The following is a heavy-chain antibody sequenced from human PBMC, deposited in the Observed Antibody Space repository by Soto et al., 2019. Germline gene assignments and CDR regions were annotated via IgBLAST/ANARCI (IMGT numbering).Heavy chain of an antibody. CDR1: GGTFSSYA. CDR2: IIPIFGTA. D-gene: IGHD5-12*01. V-gene: IGHV1-69*06. CDR3: ARSRDGYNYARHY. J-gene: IGHJ4*02. Sequence: QVQLVQSGAEVKKPGSSVKVSCKASGGTFSSYAISWVRQAPGQGLEWMGGIIPIFGTANYAQKFQGRVTITADKSRITAYMELSSLRSEATAVYYCARSRDGYNYARHYWGQGTLVTVSS.